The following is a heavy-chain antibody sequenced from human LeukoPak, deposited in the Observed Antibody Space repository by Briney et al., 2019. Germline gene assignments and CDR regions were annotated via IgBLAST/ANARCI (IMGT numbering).Heavy chain of an antibody. CDR1: GGSFSGYY. Sequence: SETLSLTCAVYGGSFSGYYWGWIRQPPGKGLEWIGSIYYSGSTYNNPSLKSRLTISVDTSKNHFSLKLSSVTAADTAVYYCARVRTGYTYDFRGYYYMDVWGKGTTVTVSS. V-gene: IGHV4-34*01. CDR3: ARVRTGYTYDFRGYYYMDV. J-gene: IGHJ6*03. D-gene: IGHD5-18*01. CDR2: IYYSGST.